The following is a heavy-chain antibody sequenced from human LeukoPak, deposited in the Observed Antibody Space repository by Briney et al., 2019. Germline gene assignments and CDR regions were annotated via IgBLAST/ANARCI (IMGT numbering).Heavy chain of an antibody. CDR1: GFTFSSYW. D-gene: IGHD3-10*01. Sequence: PGGSLRLSCAASGFTFSSYWMHWVRQAPGKGLAWVSRINSDGSTTNYADSVKGRFTISRDNAKNTLYLQMNSLRAEDTAVYYCASGSNMVRGVLTGASDYWGQGTLVTVSS. J-gene: IGHJ4*02. V-gene: IGHV3-74*01. CDR2: INSDGSTT. CDR3: ASGSNMVRGVLTGASDY.